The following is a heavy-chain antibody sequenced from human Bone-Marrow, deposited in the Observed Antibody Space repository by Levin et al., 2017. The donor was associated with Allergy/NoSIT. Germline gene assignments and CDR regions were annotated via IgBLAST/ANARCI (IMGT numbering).Heavy chain of an antibody. J-gene: IGHJ4*02. Sequence: ASETLSLTCSVSGGSVSSDGYFWTWIRQSPGKGLEWIGYVYYSGTTYYNPSLKSRVTISVDTSKNQFSLKLTSVTAADTAVCYCAREGTPHSWDYWGQGTLVSVSS. CDR3: AREGTPHSWDY. D-gene: IGHD1-14*01. CDR2: VYYSGTT. CDR1: GGSVSSDGYF. V-gene: IGHV4-61*08.